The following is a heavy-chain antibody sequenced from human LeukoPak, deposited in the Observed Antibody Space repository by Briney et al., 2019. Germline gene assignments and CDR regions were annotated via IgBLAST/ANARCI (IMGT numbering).Heavy chain of an antibody. D-gene: IGHD6-25*01. Sequence: SETLSLTCAVYGGSFSGYYWSWIRQPPGKGLEWIREINHSGSTNYNPSLKSRVTISVDTSKNQFSLKLSSVTAADTAVYYCARGTWQRLDYWGQGTLVTVSS. V-gene: IGHV4-34*01. CDR2: INHSGST. CDR3: ARGTWQRLDY. CDR1: GGSFSGYY. J-gene: IGHJ4*02.